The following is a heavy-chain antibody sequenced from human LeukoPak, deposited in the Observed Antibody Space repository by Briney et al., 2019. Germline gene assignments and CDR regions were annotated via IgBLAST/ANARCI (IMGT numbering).Heavy chain of an antibody. Sequence: QSGGPWRLSCAASGFTISSYAMSWVRQAPGKGLEWVSAISGSGGSTYYADSVKGRFTISRDNSKNTLYLQMNSLRAEDTAVYYCAKGSEGYSSSPFDYWGQGTLVTVSS. CDR3: AKGSEGYSSSPFDY. V-gene: IGHV3-23*01. CDR1: GFTISSYA. CDR2: ISGSGGST. J-gene: IGHJ4*02. D-gene: IGHD6-6*01.